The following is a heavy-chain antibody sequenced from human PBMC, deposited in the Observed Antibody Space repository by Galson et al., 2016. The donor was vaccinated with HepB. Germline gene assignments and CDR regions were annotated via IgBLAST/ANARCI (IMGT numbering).Heavy chain of an antibody. J-gene: IGHJ4*02. CDR3: TRDGSGWSAY. D-gene: IGHD6-19*01. Sequence: SLRLSCAASGFTFSNFWMTWIRQAPGKGLEWVANIKQDGSEKNYVDSVKGRFTISRDNAESSLYLQMDRLRAEDTAVYYCTRDGSGWSAYWGQGTLVTVSS. CDR2: IKQDGSEK. CDR1: GFTFSNFW. V-gene: IGHV3-7*03.